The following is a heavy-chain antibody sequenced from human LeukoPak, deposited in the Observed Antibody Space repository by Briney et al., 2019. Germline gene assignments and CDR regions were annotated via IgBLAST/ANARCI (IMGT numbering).Heavy chain of an antibody. CDR3: ARDAVDSSSSFYYYMDV. Sequence: PSETLSLTCTVSGGSISSYYWSWIRQPAGKGLEWIGRIYTSGSTNYNPSLKGRVTMSVDTSKSQFSLKLSSVTAADTAVYYCARDAVDSSSSFYYYMDVWGKGTTVTVSS. D-gene: IGHD6-6*01. CDR2: IYTSGST. V-gene: IGHV4-4*07. CDR1: GGSISSYY. J-gene: IGHJ6*03.